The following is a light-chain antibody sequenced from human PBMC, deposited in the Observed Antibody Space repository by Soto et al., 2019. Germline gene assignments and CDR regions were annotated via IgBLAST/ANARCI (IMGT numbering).Light chain of an antibody. CDR1: QSVDNF. Sequence: EIVWTQSPATLSLSPGETATLSGRASQSVDNFLAWYQQRPGQAPRLLIYDASNRATGIPARFSGGGSGTDFTLTISNLEPEDFAVYYCQHRSNWHIFGGGTKVDIK. CDR2: DAS. V-gene: IGKV3-11*01. J-gene: IGKJ4*01. CDR3: QHRSNWHI.